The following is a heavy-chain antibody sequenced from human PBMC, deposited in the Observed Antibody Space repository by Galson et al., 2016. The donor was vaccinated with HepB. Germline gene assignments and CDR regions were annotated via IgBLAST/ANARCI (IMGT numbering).Heavy chain of an antibody. Sequence: SLRLSCAASGLTFSNSAMYWVYQAPGKGLEWVAPISNDGNITSYADSVKGRFTISRDNSKSTLYLQINSLRPEDTAVYYCVRRAMADGATGVFYWGQGTLVTVSS. CDR1: GLTFSNSA. V-gene: IGHV3-30*04. CDR3: VRRAMADGATGVFY. CDR2: ISNDGNIT. J-gene: IGHJ4*02. D-gene: IGHD1-14*01.